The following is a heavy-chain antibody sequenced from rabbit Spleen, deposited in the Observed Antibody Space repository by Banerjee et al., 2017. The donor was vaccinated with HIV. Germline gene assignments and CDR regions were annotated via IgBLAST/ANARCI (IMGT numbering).Heavy chain of an antibody. CDR2: IYISGGST. J-gene: IGHJ4*01. CDR1: GFDLSSYYY. D-gene: IGHD1-1*01. V-gene: IGHV1S40*01. Sequence: QSLEESGGDLVKPGASLTLTCTASGFDLSSYYYMCWVRQAPGKGLEWIACIYISGGSTYYASWAKGRFTISETSSTTVALQMTSLTAADTATYFCARDLADVIGWNLDLWGPGTLVTVS. CDR3: ARDLADVIGWNLDL.